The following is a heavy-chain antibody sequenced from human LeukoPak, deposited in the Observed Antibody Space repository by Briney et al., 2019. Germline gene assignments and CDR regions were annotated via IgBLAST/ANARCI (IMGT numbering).Heavy chain of an antibody. J-gene: IGHJ4*02. CDR1: GFAFSNYA. CDR3: AKAVRSMVTGGGYFDS. V-gene: IGHV3-23*01. CDR2: LRGGGDSR. D-gene: IGHD3-10*01. Sequence: GGSLRLSCAASGFAFSNYAMSWVRQAPGKGLDWVSSLRGGGDSRDYADSVMGRFTISRDNSKNTLYLQMNSLRAEDTALYYCAKAVRSMVTGGGYFDSWGQGTLVTVSS.